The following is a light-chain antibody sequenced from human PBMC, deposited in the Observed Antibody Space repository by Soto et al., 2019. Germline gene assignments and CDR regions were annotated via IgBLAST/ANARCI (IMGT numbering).Light chain of an antibody. CDR3: QQYGSSPTT. J-gene: IGKJ5*01. CDR2: GAS. V-gene: IGKV3-20*01. CDR1: QSVSSSY. Sequence: LLTQSPGTLSFSPGERATLSCRASQSVSSSYLAWYQQKPGQAPMLPVYGASSRATGIPDRFSGSGSVTDFTLTISRLEPEDFAVDYCQQYGSSPTTFGQGTRLEIK.